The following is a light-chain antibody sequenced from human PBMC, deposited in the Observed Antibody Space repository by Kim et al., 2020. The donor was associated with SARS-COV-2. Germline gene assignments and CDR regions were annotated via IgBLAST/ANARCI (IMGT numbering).Light chain of an antibody. J-gene: IGKJ2*01. V-gene: IGKV3-20*01. CDR3: QQYGSSPNT. Sequence: EIVLTQSPGTLSLSPGERATLSCRATQSISRNYLAWYQQKPGQAPRLLIYGASSRAAGIPDRFSGGGSGTDFTLTISRLEPEDFVVYFCQQYGSSPNTFGQGTKLEI. CDR1: QSISRNY. CDR2: GAS.